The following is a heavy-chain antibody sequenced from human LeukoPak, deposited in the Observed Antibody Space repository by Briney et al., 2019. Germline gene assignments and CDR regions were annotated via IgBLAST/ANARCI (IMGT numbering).Heavy chain of an antibody. D-gene: IGHD3-22*01. J-gene: IGHJ3*02. CDR3: ARDGFSSGYPYDAFDI. CDR1: GFTVSSNY. CDR2: IYSGGST. Sequence: GGSLRLSCAASGFTVSSNYMSWARQAPGKGLEWVSVIYSGGSTYYADSVKGRFTISRDNSKNTLYLQMNSLRAEDTAVYYCARDGFSSGYPYDAFDIWGQGTMVTVSS. V-gene: IGHV3-53*01.